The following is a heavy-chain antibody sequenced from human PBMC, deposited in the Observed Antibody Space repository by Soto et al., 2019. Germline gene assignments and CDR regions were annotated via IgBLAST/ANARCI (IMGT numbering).Heavy chain of an antibody. CDR3: AKSDRYCSSTSCSRATYYYYGMDV. V-gene: IGHV3-30*18. CDR2: ISYDGSNK. CDR1: GFTFSSYG. D-gene: IGHD2-2*01. J-gene: IGHJ6*02. Sequence: GGSLRLSCAASGFTFSSYGMHWVRQAPGKGLEWVAVISYDGSNKYYAESVKGRFTISRDNSKNTLYLQMNSLRAEDTAVYYCAKSDRYCSSTSCSRATYYYYGMDVWGQGTTVTVS.